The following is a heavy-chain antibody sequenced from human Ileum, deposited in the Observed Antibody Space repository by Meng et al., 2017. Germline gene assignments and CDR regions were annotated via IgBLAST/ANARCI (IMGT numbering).Heavy chain of an antibody. J-gene: IGHJ4*02. CDR1: GFTFRTYW. CDR2: MNGDGSST. CDR3: ATGGSGYYGY. D-gene: IGHD5-12*01. V-gene: IGHV3-74*01. Sequence: DVQLVESGGGLVQPGGSLRLSCAASGFTFRTYWMHWVRQAPGKGLVWVSRMNGDGSSTNYADSVKGRFIISRDNAKNTLYLQMSSLTAEDTAVYFCATGGSGYYGYWGQGTLVTVSS.